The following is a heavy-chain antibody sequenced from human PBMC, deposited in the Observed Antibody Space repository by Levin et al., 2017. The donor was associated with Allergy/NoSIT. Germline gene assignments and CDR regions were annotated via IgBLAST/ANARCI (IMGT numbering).Heavy chain of an antibody. CDR2: TYYRSKWYN. Sequence: PSETLSLTCAISGDSVSSNSAAWNWIRQSPSRGLEWLGRTYYRSKWYNDYAVSVKSRITINPDTSKNQFSLQLNSVTPEDTAVYYCARDHRRSGYYYYYGMDVWGQGTTVTVSS. J-gene: IGHJ6*02. CDR1: GDSVSSNSAA. V-gene: IGHV6-1*01. D-gene: IGHD1-14*01. CDR3: ARDHRRSGYYYYYGMDV.